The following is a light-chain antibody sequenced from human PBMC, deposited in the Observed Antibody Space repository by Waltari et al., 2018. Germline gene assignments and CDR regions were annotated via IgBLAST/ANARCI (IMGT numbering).Light chain of an antibody. J-gene: IGLJ3*02. V-gene: IGLV2-14*03. CDR2: DVR. CDR1: SSDVGGYNY. CDR3: SSYTSSSTLGV. Sequence: QSALTQPASVSGSPGQSITISCTGTSSDVGGYNYVSWYQQHPGNAPKLMIYDVRKRPSGVSNRVSGSKSGNTASLTISGLQAEDEADYYCSSYTSSSTLGVFGGGTKLTVL.